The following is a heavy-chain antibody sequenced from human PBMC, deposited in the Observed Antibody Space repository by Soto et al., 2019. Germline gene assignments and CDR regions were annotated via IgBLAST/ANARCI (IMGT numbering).Heavy chain of an antibody. J-gene: IGHJ6*02. D-gene: IGHD6-13*01. CDR3: AKDLARITSVGKPLDV. Sequence: GGSLRLSCAASGFTFDDYAMHWVRQVPGKGLEWVSGISWKSGNIGYADSVKGRFTISRDNAKSSLYLQMNSLRAEDTAFYYCAKDLARITSVGKPLDVLAQGATLNVSS. CDR2: ISWKSGNI. V-gene: IGHV3-9*01. CDR1: GFTFDDYA.